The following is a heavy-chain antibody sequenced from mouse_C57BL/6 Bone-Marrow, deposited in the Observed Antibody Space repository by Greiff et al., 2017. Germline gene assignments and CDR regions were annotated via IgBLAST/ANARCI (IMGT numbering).Heavy chain of an antibody. V-gene: IGHV5-4*01. CDR1: GFTFSSSA. Sequence: EVMLVASGGGLVKPGGSLKLSCAASGFTFSSSAMSWVRQTPEKWLEWVATISDGGSYTYYPDHVKGRFPLSRDNAKNNLYLQMSQLMSEDTAMYYCARDQYYGSADWYFDVWGTGTTVTVSA. CDR2: ISDGGSYT. CDR3: ARDQYYGSADWYFDV. D-gene: IGHD1-1*01. J-gene: IGHJ1*03.